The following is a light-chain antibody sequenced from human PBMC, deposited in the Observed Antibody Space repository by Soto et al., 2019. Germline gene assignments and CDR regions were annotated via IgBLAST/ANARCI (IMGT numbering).Light chain of an antibody. CDR3: QQRSNWPT. V-gene: IGKV3-11*01. Sequence: EIVLTQSPATLSLSPGERATLSCRASQSVSSYLAWYQKKPGQAPRLLIYDASNRATGIPVRFSGSGSGTDFTLTISSLEPEDFAVYYCQQRSNWPTFGGGTKVDI. CDR1: QSVSSY. J-gene: IGKJ4*01. CDR2: DAS.